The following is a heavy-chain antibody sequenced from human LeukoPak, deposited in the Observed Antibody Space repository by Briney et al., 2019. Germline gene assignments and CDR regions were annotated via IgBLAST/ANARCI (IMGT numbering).Heavy chain of an antibody. Sequence: SETLSLTCTVSGGSISSYYWSWIRQPAGKGLEWIGRIYTSGSTNYNPSLKSRVTMSVDTSKNQFSLKLSSVTAADTAVYYCAREKDIVVVVAPRHMDVWGKGTTVTVSS. D-gene: IGHD2-15*01. CDR3: AREKDIVVVVAPRHMDV. CDR1: GGSISSYY. V-gene: IGHV4-4*07. CDR2: IYTSGST. J-gene: IGHJ6*03.